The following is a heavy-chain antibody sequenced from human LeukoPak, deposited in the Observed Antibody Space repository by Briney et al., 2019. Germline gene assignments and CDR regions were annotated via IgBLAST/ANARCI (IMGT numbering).Heavy chain of an antibody. CDR1: GGSISSYY. Sequence: SETLSLTCTVSGGSISSYYWSWIRQPPGKGLEWIGYIYYSGSTNYNPSLKSRVTISVDASKNQFSLKLSSVTAADTAVYYCARDADYYGSGSFDYWGQGTLVTVSS. CDR3: ARDADYYGSGSFDY. J-gene: IGHJ4*02. CDR2: IYYSGST. D-gene: IGHD3-10*01. V-gene: IGHV4-59*01.